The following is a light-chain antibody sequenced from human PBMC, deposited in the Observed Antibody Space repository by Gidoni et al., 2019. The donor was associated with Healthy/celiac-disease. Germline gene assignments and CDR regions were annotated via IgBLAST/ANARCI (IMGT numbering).Light chain of an antibody. CDR2: GAS. V-gene: IGKV3-15*01. Sequence: IVMPHSPATLSVSPGERATLSCRASQSVSSNLAWYQQKPGQAPRLLIYGASTRATGIPARFSGSGSGTEFTLTISSLQSEDFAVYYCQQYNNWPQTFGGGTKVEIK. J-gene: IGKJ4*01. CDR3: QQYNNWPQT. CDR1: QSVSSN.